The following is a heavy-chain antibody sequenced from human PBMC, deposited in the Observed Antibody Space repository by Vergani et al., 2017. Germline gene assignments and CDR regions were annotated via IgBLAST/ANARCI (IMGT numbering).Heavy chain of an antibody. CDR1: GGSFSGYY. V-gene: IGHV4-59*10. CDR2: IYTSGST. CDR3: AREGYYYDSSGYYQPTFDY. J-gene: IGHJ4*02. D-gene: IGHD3-22*01. Sequence: QVQLQQWGAGLLKPSETLSLTCAVYGGSFSGYYWSWIRQPAGKGLEWIGRIYTSGSTNYNPSLKSRVTISVDTSKNQFSLKLSSVTAADTAVYYCAREGYYYDSSGYYQPTFDYWGQGTLVTVSS.